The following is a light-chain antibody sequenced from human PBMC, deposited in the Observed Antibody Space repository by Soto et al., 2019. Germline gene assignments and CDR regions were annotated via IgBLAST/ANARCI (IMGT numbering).Light chain of an antibody. Sequence: SVLTQAASVSGSPGQSITISCTGTSSDIGGYDYVSWYQHHPGKAPRLMIYEVRNRPSGVSNRFSGSKSGNTASLTISVLQTEDEADYYCSSYTSNNTPVFGTGTKAAVL. CDR2: EVR. J-gene: IGLJ1*01. CDR3: SSYTSNNTPV. V-gene: IGLV2-14*01. CDR1: SSDIGGYDY.